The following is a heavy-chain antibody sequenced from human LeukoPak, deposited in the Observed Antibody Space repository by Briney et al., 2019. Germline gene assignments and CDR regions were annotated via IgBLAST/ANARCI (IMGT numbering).Heavy chain of an antibody. CDR1: GYSLTSYW. Sequence: GESLRISCKGSGYSLTSYWISWVRQMPGKGLEWMGRIDPSDSYTNYSPSFQGHVTISADKSISTAYLQWSSLKASDTAMYYCARHVFYYGSGSYYNGPADDDYWGQGTLVTVSP. D-gene: IGHD3-10*01. V-gene: IGHV5-10-1*01. CDR3: ARHVFYYGSGSYYNGPADDDY. CDR2: IDPSDSYT. J-gene: IGHJ4*02.